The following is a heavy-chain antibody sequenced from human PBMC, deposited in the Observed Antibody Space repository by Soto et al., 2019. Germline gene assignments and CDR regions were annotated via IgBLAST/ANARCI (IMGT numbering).Heavy chain of an antibody. CDR3: TGEGYCSGGSCYGGDY. CDR1: GFTFGDYA. J-gene: IGHJ4*02. Sequence: GGSLRLSCTASGFTFGDYAMSWVRQAPGKGLEWVGFIRSKAYGGTTEYAASVKGRFTISRDDSKSIAYLQMNSLKTEDTAVYYCTGEGYCSGGSCYGGDYWGQGTLVTVAS. D-gene: IGHD2-15*01. CDR2: IRSKAYGGTT. V-gene: IGHV3-49*04.